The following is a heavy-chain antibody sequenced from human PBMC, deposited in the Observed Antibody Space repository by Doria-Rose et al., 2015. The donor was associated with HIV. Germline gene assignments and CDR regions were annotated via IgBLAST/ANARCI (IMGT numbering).Heavy chain of an antibody. J-gene: IGHJ4*02. CDR2: IFYTGST. CDR1: GGSISHYY. D-gene: IGHD1-26*01. CDR3: ARVLSGTYDY. V-gene: IGHV4-59*01. Sequence: QLQESGPGLVKPSEALSLTCSVSGGSISHYYWSWIRQPPGKGLEYIGDIFYTGSTNYSPSLKSRVSISIDTSKNKFSLRLSSVTAADTAVYYCARVLSGTYDYWGRGTLVTVSS.